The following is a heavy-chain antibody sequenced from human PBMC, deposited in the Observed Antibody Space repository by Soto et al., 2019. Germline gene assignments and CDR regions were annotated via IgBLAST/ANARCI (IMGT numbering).Heavy chain of an antibody. V-gene: IGHV5-51*01. Sequence: GESLKISCKGSGYSFTSYWIGWVRQMPGKGLEWMGIIYPGDSETRYSPSVQGQVTISAGKSISTAYLQWSSLKASDNSMYYCARTVYCTNGVCYYYYGMDVWGQGTTVTVSS. CDR1: GYSFTSYW. CDR2: IYPGDSET. CDR3: ARTVYCTNGVCYYYYGMDV. J-gene: IGHJ6*02. D-gene: IGHD2-8*01.